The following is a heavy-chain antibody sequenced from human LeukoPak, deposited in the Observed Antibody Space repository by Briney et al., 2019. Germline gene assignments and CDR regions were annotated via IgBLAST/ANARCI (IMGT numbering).Heavy chain of an antibody. J-gene: IGHJ4*02. CDR2: INPSGGST. D-gene: IGHD5-18*01. CDR1: GYTFTSYY. V-gene: IGHV1-46*01. Sequence: ASVKVSCKASGYTFTSYYMHWVRQAPGQGLEWMGIINPSGGSTSYAQKFQGRVTMTRDMSTSTVYMELSSLRSEDTAVYYCAREGVTAYFDYWGQGTLVTVSS. CDR3: AREGVTAYFDY.